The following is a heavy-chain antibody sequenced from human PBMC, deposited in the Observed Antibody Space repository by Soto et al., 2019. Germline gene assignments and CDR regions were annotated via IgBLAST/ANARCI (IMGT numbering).Heavy chain of an antibody. CDR3: ARFQVVVAPSQVDY. CDR1: CYTFTSYV. J-gene: IGHJ4*02. V-gene: IGHV1-18*04. CDR2: ISSYNCNT. Sequence: GASVNVCCKASCYTFTSYVIRLLLHTLGQGLEWMGFISSYNCNTNYAQNLQGRVTMTTDTSTSTAYMELRSLRSDDTAVYYCARFQVVVAPSQVDYWGQGTLVNGS. D-gene: IGHD2-15*01.